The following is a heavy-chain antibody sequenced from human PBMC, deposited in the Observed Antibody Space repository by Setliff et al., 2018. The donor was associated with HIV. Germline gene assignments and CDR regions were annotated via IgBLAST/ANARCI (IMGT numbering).Heavy chain of an antibody. CDR2: IHIGGNT. J-gene: IGHJ4*02. CDR3: ATERWLYQNFDS. D-gene: IGHD3-16*01. CDR1: GGSINSGIYS. V-gene: IGHV4-61*02. Sequence: SETLSLTCTVSGGSINSGIYSWTWIRQPAGKGLEWLGRIHIGGNTNYNPSLKSRVTMSVDTSKNQFSLNLNSVPATDTATYYCATERWLYQNFDSWGQGTQVTVSS.